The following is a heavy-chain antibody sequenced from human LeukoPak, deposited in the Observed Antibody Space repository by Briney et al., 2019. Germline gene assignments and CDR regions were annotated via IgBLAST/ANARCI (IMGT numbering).Heavy chain of an antibody. Sequence: KPSETLSLTCAVSGYSISSGYYWGWTRQPPGKGLDWIGSIFHSGTTYYNPSLKSRVTISVDTSKNQFSLKLTSVTAADTAVYYCARHNPPPVVFGVVRGWFDPWGQGTLVSVSS. CDR1: GYSISSGYY. J-gene: IGHJ5*02. V-gene: IGHV4-38-2*01. CDR2: IFHSGTT. D-gene: IGHD3-3*01. CDR3: ARHNPPPVVFGVVRGWFDP.